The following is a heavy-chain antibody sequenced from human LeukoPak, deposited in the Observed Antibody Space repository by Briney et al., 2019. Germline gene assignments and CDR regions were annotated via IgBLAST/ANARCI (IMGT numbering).Heavy chain of an antibody. J-gene: IGHJ4*02. CDR3: AKVMITVVTTSKLDS. V-gene: IGHV3-30*18. Sequence: HPGTSLRLSCAASGFTFSQYAMHWVRQAPGKGLEWVAVMSYDGSVQYYADSVKGRFTISRDNSKNTLYLQMNNLRTDDTAFYYCAKVMITVVTTSKLDSWGQGTLVTVSS. D-gene: IGHD4-23*01. CDR1: GFTFSQYA. CDR2: MSYDGSVQ.